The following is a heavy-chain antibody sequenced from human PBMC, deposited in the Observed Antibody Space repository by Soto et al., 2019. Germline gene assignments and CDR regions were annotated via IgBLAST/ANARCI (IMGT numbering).Heavy chain of an antibody. Sequence: SLRLSCAASGFTFSSYGMHWVRQAPGKGLEWVAVIWYDGSNKYYADSVKGRFTISRDNSKNTLYLQMNSLRAEDTAVYYCAREGGIAVAGSSQRNSFGYWGQGTLVTVSS. CDR3: AREGGIAVAGSSQRNSFGY. J-gene: IGHJ4*02. CDR2: IWYDGSNK. V-gene: IGHV3-33*01. CDR1: GFTFSSYG. D-gene: IGHD6-19*01.